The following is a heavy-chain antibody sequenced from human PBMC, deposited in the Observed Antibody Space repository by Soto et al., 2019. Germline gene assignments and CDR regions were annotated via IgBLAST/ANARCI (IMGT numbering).Heavy chain of an antibody. CDR1: GGSISGYY. CDR2: IYSIGST. Sequence: SETLSLTCTVSGGSISGYYWSWLRQPPGKGLEWIGYIYSIGSTNYNPSLKSRVTMSIDTSQNQFSLKLSSVTAADTAVYYCARVHTYYYDSSGYLRYFDFWGQGTLVTFFS. J-gene: IGHJ4*02. V-gene: IGHV4-59*01. D-gene: IGHD3-22*01. CDR3: ARVHTYYYDSSGYLRYFDF.